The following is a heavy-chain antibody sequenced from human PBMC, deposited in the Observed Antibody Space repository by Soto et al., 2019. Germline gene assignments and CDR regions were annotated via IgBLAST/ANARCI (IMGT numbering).Heavy chain of an antibody. D-gene: IGHD3-10*01. CDR2: IYYSGVT. J-gene: IGHJ5*02. CDR1: GDPITSGGFY. V-gene: IGHV4-31*03. Sequence: QVQLQESGPGLVKPSETLSLTCTLSGDPITSGGFYWTWIRQHPAKGLEWIGYIYYSGVTYYNPSLXXXAXXSVETSKNQFSLHLSSVSAADTAMYYCARDLRGRRSGRFDPWGQGTLVTVSS. CDR3: ARDLRGRRSGRFDP.